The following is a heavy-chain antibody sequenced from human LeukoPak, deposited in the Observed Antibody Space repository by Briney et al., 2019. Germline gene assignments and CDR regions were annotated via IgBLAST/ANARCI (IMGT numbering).Heavy chain of an antibody. Sequence: ASVKVSCKASGYTFTSYGISWARQAPGQGLEWMGWISAYNANTNYAQKLQGRVTMTTDTSTSTAYMELRSLRSDDTAVYYCAREETGTTEIYFDYWGQGTLVTVSP. CDR1: GYTFTSYG. V-gene: IGHV1-18*04. D-gene: IGHD1-1*01. J-gene: IGHJ4*02. CDR3: AREETGTTEIYFDY. CDR2: ISAYNANT.